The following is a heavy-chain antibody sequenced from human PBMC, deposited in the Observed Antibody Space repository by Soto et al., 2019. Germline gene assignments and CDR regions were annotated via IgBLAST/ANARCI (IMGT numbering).Heavy chain of an antibody. Sequence: GGSLRLSCAASGFTFSSYAMSWVRQAPGKGPEWVSAISGSGGSTYYADSVKGRFTISRDNSKNTLYLQMNSLRAEDTAVYYCAKDSGYGLKGLKLIDYWGQGTLVTVSS. D-gene: IGHD2-15*01. V-gene: IGHV3-23*01. CDR1: GFTFSSYA. J-gene: IGHJ4*02. CDR2: ISGSGGST. CDR3: AKDSGYGLKGLKLIDY.